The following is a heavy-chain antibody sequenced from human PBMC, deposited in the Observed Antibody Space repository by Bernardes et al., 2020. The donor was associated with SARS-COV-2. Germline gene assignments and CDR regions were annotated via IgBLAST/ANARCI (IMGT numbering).Heavy chain of an antibody. CDR3: ARQPSLVRGITAFDS. V-gene: IGHV5-51*01. CDR2: IYPRHSYT. Sequence: GASLKITCEGFVFVSTNFSIGWVRPIPGKGLEFMQLIYPRHSYTRYSPSFQGQVTISADKSISTAYLQWISLKSSDTATYYCARQPSLVRGITAFDSWGQGTVVTVSS. D-gene: IGHD3-10*01. CDR1: VFVSTNFS. J-gene: IGHJ4*02.